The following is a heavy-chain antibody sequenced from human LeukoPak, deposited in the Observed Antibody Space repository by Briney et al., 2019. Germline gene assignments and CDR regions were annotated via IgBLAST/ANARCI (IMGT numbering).Heavy chain of an antibody. CDR3: AKDRDGADRIIL. D-gene: IGHD5-24*01. Sequence: ASVTVSCKVVAYDFTGYHIHWVRQAPGQGPEWMGRLNPNTGHAVYAFKFQGRVTITRDTSSSTAYMEVTRLTSDDTALYYCAKDRDGADRIILWGQGTLVTVSS. CDR2: LNPNTGHA. V-gene: IGHV1-2*06. J-gene: IGHJ4*02. CDR1: AYDFTGYH.